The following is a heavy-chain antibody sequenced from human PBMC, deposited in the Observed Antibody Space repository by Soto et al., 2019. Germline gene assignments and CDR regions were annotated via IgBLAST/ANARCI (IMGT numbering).Heavy chain of an antibody. CDR2: IIPIFGTA. Sequence: SVKVSGKASGGTFSSYAISWVRQAPGQGLEWMGGIIPIFGTANYAQKFQGRVTITADKSTSTAYMELSSLRSEDTAVYYCASGYYDSSGYYRGFDYWGQGTLVTVSS. V-gene: IGHV1-69*06. D-gene: IGHD3-22*01. CDR1: GGTFSSYA. CDR3: ASGYYDSSGYYRGFDY. J-gene: IGHJ4*02.